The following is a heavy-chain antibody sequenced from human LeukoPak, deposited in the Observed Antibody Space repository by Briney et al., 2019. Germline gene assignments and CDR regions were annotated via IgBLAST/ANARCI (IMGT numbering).Heavy chain of an antibody. D-gene: IGHD4-17*01. Sequence: GGSLRLSCAASGFTFSSYAMIWVRQAPERGLQWVSGISGSGTYYADFAKGRFTISRDNSKNTLYLQMNSLRAEDTATYYCARDPNGDYIGAFDMWGQGTMVTVS. J-gene: IGHJ3*02. CDR3: ARDPNGDYIGAFDM. CDR2: ISGSGT. V-gene: IGHV3-23*01. CDR1: GFTFSSYA.